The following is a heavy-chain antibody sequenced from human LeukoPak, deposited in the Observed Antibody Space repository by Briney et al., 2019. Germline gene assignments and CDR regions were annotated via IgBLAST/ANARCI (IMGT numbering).Heavy chain of an antibody. D-gene: IGHD5-24*01. J-gene: IGHJ4*02. CDR3: ARGAGYNYPYYFDY. CDR2: IYGGGNI. V-gene: IGHV3-53*01. Sequence: GGSLRLPCAASGVTVSSNYMNWVRQAPGKGLEWVSVIYGGGNIYYADPVKGRFTISRDDSKNTLYLQMNSLRAEDTAVYYCARGAGYNYPYYFDYWGQGTLVTVSS. CDR1: GVTVSSNY.